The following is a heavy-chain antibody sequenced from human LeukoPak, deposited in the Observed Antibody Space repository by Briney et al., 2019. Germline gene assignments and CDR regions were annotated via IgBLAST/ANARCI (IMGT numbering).Heavy chain of an antibody. Sequence: PGGSLRLSCAASGFTFSSYAMSWVRQAPGKGLEWVSAISGSGGSTYYADSVKGRFTISRDNSKNTLYLQMNSLRAEDTAVYYCASTYYYDSSGYSHPHGAFDIWGQGTMVTVSS. J-gene: IGHJ3*02. CDR2: ISGSGGST. CDR3: ASTYYYDSSGYSHPHGAFDI. V-gene: IGHV3-23*01. D-gene: IGHD3-22*01. CDR1: GFTFSSYA.